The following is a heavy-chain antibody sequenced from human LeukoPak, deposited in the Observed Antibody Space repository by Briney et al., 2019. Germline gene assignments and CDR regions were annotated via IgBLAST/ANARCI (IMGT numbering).Heavy chain of an antibody. V-gene: IGHV1-46*01. J-gene: IGHJ5*02. CDR1: GYTFTDYY. CDR3: ARAGFYDSSGYYSSWFDP. Sequence: ASVKVSCKASGYTFTDYYMHWVRQAPGQGLEWMGIINPSGGSTSYAQKFQGRVTMTRDTSTSTVYMELSSLRSEDTAVYYCARAGFYDSSGYYSSWFDPWGQGTLVTVSS. D-gene: IGHD3-22*01. CDR2: INPSGGST.